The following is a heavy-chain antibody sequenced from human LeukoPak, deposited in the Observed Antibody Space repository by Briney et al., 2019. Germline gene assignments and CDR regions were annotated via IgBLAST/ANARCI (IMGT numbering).Heavy chain of an antibody. V-gene: IGHV3-23*01. CDR3: AKSTYDFWSGYWDY. CDR1: GFTFSSYA. J-gene: IGHJ4*02. D-gene: IGHD3-3*01. CDR2: ISGSGGST. Sequence: PGGSLRLSCAAPGFTFSSYAMSWVRQAPGKGLEWVSAISGSGGSTYYADSVKGRFTISRDNSKNTLYLQMNSLRAEDTAVYYCAKSTYDFWSGYWDYWGQGTLVTVSS.